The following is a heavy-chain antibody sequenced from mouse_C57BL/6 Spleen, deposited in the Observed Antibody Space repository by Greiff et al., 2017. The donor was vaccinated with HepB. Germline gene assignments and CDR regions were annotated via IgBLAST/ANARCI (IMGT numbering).Heavy chain of an antibody. CDR2: ISDGGSYT. Sequence: EVKLMESGGGLVKPGGSLKLSCAASGFTFSSYAMSWVRQTPEKRLEWVATISDGGSYTYYPDNVKGRCTITRDNATNNLYMQMSHLRSEDTAMSYCSRTYDYDSWFAYWGQGTLLTVSA. J-gene: IGHJ3*01. CDR1: GFTFSSYA. V-gene: IGHV5-4*03. D-gene: IGHD2-4*01. CDR3: SRTYDYDSWFAY.